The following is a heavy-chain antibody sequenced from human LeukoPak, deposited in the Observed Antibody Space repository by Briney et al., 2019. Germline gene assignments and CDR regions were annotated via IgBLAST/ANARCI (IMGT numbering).Heavy chain of an antibody. CDR2: IKSKTDGATT. Sequence: GGSLRLSCAASGFTFSNAWMSWVRQAPGKGLEWVGHIKSKTDGATTDHAAPVKGRFTISRDDSKNTLYLQMNSLETEDTAVYYCTTVEGATLYYYYGMDVWGQGTTVTVSS. J-gene: IGHJ6*02. CDR3: TTVEGATLYYYYGMDV. V-gene: IGHV3-15*01. D-gene: IGHD1-26*01. CDR1: GFTFSNAW.